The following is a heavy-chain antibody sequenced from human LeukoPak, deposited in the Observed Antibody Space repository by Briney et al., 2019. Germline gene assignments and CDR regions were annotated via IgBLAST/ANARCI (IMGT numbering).Heavy chain of an antibody. J-gene: IGHJ4*02. V-gene: IGHV3-74*01. CDR3: ARVPRIAVAGKGGGFDY. CDR1: GFTFSSYW. Sequence: HTGGSLRLSCAASGFTFSSYWMHWVRHAPGKGLVWVSRINSDGSSTSYADSVKGRFTISRDNAKNTLYLQMNSLRAEDTAVYYCARVPRIAVAGKGGGFDYWGQGTLVTVSS. D-gene: IGHD6-19*01. CDR2: INSDGSST.